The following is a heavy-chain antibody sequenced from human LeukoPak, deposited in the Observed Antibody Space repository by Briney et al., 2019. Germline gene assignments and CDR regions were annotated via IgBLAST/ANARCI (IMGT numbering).Heavy chain of an antibody. D-gene: IGHD2-15*01. Sequence: PGGSLRLSCAASGFTFSSYGMSWVCQAPGKGLEWVSAISGSGGSTYYADSVKGRFTISRDNSKNTLYLQMNSLRAEDTAVYYCATDIVVVVAATLTWGQGTLVTVSS. CDR2: ISGSGGST. V-gene: IGHV3-23*01. CDR3: ATDIVVVVAATLT. CDR1: GFTFSSYG. J-gene: IGHJ4*02.